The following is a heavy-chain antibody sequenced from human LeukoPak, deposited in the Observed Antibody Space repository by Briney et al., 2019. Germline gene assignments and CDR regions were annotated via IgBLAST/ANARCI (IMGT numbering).Heavy chain of an antibody. D-gene: IGHD3-10*01. J-gene: IGHJ4*02. V-gene: IGHV1-8*01. CDR1: GYTLTELS. CDR3: ARARENSYGSGTYRPYYFNC. Sequence: ASVKVSCKVSGYTLTELSMHWVRQAPGKGLEWMGWVNPKSGNTGYAQSFQGRVTMTRNTSISTAYMELSSLGSEDTAVYYCARARENSYGSGTYRPYYFNCWGQGTLVTVSS. CDR2: VNPKSGNT.